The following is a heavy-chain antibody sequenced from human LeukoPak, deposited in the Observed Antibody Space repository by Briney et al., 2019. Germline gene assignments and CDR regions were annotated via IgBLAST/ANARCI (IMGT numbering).Heavy chain of an antibody. D-gene: IGHD2-15*01. V-gene: IGHV4-34*01. CDR2: INNCGST. Sequence: PSETLSLTCAVYGGSFSGYYWSWIRQPPGTGLEWIGEINNCGSTNYNPSLKSRVTISVDTSKNQFSLKLSSVAAADTAVYYCARRPCSGGSCYFRADAFDIWGQGTMVTVSS. CDR1: GGSFSGYY. CDR3: ARRPCSGGSCYFRADAFDI. J-gene: IGHJ3*02.